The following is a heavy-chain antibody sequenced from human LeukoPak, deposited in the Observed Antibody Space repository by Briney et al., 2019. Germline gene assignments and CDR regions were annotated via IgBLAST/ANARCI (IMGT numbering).Heavy chain of an antibody. D-gene: IGHD3-10*01. Sequence: ASVKVSCKASGYTFISYAIGWVRQAPGQGLEWMGWINTYNGNTNYAQNLQGRVTMTTGTSTSTAYMDLRSLRSDDTAVYYCARERTYYYGSGSSDAFDMWGQGTLVTVSS. CDR3: ARERTYYYGSGSSDAFDM. V-gene: IGHV1-18*04. CDR2: INTYNGNT. J-gene: IGHJ3*02. CDR1: GYTFISYA.